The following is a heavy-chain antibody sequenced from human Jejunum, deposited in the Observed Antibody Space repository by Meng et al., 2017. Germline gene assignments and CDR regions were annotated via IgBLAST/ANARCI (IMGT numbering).Heavy chain of an antibody. CDR3: ARGVYPFFFDT. CDR2: INPDGSGT. Sequence: QVQLVQSGADVKKPGASARVSCQASGYTFTGYSIHWARQAPGQGLEWMGRINPDGSGTMYAQKFQGRVTMSRDTSISTVYMDLSRLTSDDTGLYYCARGVYPFFFDTWGQGTLVTVSS. J-gene: IGHJ4*02. CDR1: GYTFTGYS. V-gene: IGHV1-2*05. D-gene: IGHD3-16*02.